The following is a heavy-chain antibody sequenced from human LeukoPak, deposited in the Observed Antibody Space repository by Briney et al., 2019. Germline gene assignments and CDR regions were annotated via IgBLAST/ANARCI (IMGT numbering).Heavy chain of an antibody. Sequence: PGGSLRLSCAASGFTFSSYTMNWVRQAPGKGLEWVSSISSSSSYIYYADSVKGRFTISRDNAKSSLYLQMNSLRVEDMGVYYCARDWSMLRFLLDVWGKGTTVTVSS. CDR2: ISSSSSYI. CDR1: GFTFSSYT. D-gene: IGHD3-3*01. V-gene: IGHV3-21*01. J-gene: IGHJ6*04. CDR3: ARDWSMLRFLLDV.